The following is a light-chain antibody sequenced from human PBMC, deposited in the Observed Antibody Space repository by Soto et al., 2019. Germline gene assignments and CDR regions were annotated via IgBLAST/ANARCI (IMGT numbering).Light chain of an antibody. CDR3: QQYGSSPIT. CDR2: GAS. V-gene: IGKV3-20*01. Sequence: EIVLTQSPGTLSLSPGERATLSCRASQSISNDYFAWHQQKPGQAPRRLIDGASNRATGIPDRFSGSGSGTDFSLTISRLEPEDFAVYYCQQYGSSPITFGQGTRLEIK. J-gene: IGKJ5*01. CDR1: QSISNDY.